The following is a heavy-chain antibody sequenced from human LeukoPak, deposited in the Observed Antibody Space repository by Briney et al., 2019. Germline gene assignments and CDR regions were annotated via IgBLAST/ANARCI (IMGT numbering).Heavy chain of an antibody. CDR1: GYSFTNFY. V-gene: IGHV1-46*01. D-gene: IGHD4-17*01. Sequence: ASVKVSCKASGYSFTNFYIHWVRQAPGQGLEWMGRINPSSGSTNYAQKFQGRVIMTRDTSTRTVYMEVSSLRSEDTAVYYCARDQHDYDDYAEGDWGQGTLVTVSS. CDR3: ARDQHDYDDYAEGD. CDR2: INPSSGST. J-gene: IGHJ4*02.